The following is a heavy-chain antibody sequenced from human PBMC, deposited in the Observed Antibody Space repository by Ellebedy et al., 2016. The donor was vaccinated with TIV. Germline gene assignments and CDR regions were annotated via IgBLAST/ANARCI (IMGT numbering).Heavy chain of an antibody. CDR2: ISGSGGST. CDR1: GFTFSSYA. J-gene: IGHJ5*02. CDR3: ARDHYDFWSGERWFDP. D-gene: IGHD3-3*01. V-gene: IGHV3-23*01. Sequence: GGSLRLXXAASGFTFSSYAMSWVRQAPGKGLEWVSAISGSGGSTYYADSVKGRFTISRDNSKNTLYLQMNSLRAEDTAVYYCARDHYDFWSGERWFDPWGQGTLVTVSS.